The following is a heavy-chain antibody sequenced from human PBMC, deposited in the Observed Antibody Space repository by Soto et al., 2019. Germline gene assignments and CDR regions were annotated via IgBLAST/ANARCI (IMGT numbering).Heavy chain of an antibody. CDR3: ARGIITATGTSGFDS. CDR2: VYYRQTA. D-gene: IGHD6-13*01. J-gene: IGHJ4*02. CDR1: GGSIRSSDYY. Sequence: QVQLQESGPGLVKPSQTLSLTCTVSGGSIRSSDYYWSWIRQPPGKGLEWIGYVYYRQTAYYNPSLQSRGLITIDTSKNPFSLTLSSVPAADTAVHYCARGIITATGTSGFDSWGQGTLVTVSS. V-gene: IGHV4-30-4*01.